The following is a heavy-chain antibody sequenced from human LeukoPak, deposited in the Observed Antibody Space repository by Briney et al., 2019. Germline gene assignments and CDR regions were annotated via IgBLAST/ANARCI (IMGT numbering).Heavy chain of an antibody. CDR2: IYSAGST. CDR1: GFTVSSNY. J-gene: IGHJ4*02. CDR3: ARDPGVNYYYFDH. D-gene: IGHD5-24*01. Sequence: GGSLRLSCAASGFTVSSNYMSWVRQAPGKGLEWVSVIYSAGSTYYADSVKGRFTISRDNSKNTLFLQMNSLRAEDTAVYYCARDPGVNYYYFDHWGQGSLVIVSS. V-gene: IGHV3-53*01.